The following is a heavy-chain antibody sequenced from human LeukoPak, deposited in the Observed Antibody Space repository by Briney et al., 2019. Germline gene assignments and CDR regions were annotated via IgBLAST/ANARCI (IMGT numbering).Heavy chain of an antibody. D-gene: IGHD3-22*01. CDR1: GGSISSGSYY. Sequence: SETLSLTCTVSGGSISSGSYYWSWIRQPAGKGLEWIGRIYTSGSTNYNPSLKSRVTISVDTSKNQFSLKLSSVTAADTAVYYCASDGSGYYFGAFDIWGQGTMVTVSS. V-gene: IGHV4-61*02. CDR3: ASDGSGYYFGAFDI. J-gene: IGHJ3*02. CDR2: IYTSGST.